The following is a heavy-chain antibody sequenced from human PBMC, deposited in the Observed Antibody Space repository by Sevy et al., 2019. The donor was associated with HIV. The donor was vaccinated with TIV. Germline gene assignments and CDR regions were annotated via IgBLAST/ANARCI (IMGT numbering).Heavy chain of an antibody. CDR3: PRVLNLRSGRFDP. Sequence: ASVKVSCKASGYTFSSYGISWVRQAPGQGLEWMGWISAYNGNTKYAQKLQGRVTMTTDTSTSTAYMELRSLRSDDTAVYYCPRVLNLRSGRFDPWGQGTLVTVSS. CDR1: GYTFSSYG. V-gene: IGHV1-18*01. D-gene: IGHD4-17*01. CDR2: ISAYNGNT. J-gene: IGHJ5*02.